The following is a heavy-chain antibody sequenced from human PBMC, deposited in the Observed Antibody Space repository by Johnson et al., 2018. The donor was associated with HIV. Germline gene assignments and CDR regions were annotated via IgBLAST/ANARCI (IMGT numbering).Heavy chain of an antibody. CDR1: GFTVSSYY. Sequence: VQLVESGGGLIQPGGSLRLSCATSGFTVSSYYMNWVRQAPGKGLEWVSVLYSGGNTYYADSVKGRFIISRDNSKNTLLLQMNSLRAEDTAVYYCAKCIWGSSLIDAFDIWGQGTRVTVSS. V-gene: IGHV3-53*01. CDR2: LYSGGNT. CDR3: AKCIWGSSLIDAFDI. D-gene: IGHD6-13*01. J-gene: IGHJ3*02.